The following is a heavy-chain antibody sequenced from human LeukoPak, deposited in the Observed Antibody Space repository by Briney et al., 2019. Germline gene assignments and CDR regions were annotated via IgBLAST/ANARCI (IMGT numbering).Heavy chain of an antibody. J-gene: IGHJ4*02. V-gene: IGHV3-30-3*01. D-gene: IGHD3-10*01. CDR2: ISYDAINN. Sequence: GRSLRLSCAASGFTFSSSSMHWVRQAPGKGLEWVTVISYDAINNYYADSVKGGFTISRDNSKNTLYLEMNSLRAEDTAVYYCVRDQSSVSGSYYHFKYWGQGTLVTVSS. CDR1: GFTFSSSS. CDR3: VRDQSSVSGSYYHFKY.